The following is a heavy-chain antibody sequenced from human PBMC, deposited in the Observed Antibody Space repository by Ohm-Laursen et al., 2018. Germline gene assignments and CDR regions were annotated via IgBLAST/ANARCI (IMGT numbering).Heavy chain of an antibody. V-gene: IGHV4-31*03. CDR3: ARKYDSRFDAFDI. CDR2: IYYSGST. CDR1: GGSISSGGYY. Sequence: TLSLTCTVSGGSISSGGYYWSWIRQHPGKGLEWIGYIYYSGSTYYNPSLKSRVTISVDTSKNQFSLKLSSVTAADTAVYYCARKYDSRFDAFDIWGQGTMATVSS. J-gene: IGHJ3*02. D-gene: IGHD3-22*01.